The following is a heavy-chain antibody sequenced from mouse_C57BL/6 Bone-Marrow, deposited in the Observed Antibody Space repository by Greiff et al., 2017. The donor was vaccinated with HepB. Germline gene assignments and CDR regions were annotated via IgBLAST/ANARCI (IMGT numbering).Heavy chain of an antibody. V-gene: IGHV1-64*01. D-gene: IGHD1-1*01. CDR1: GYTFTSYW. CDR2: IHPNSGST. Sequence: VQLQQSGAELVKPGASVKLSCKASGYTFTSYWMHWVKQRPGQGLEWIGMIHPNSGSTNYNEKFKSKATLTVDKSSSTAYMQLSSLTSEDSAVYYCGNYVDYAMDYWGQGTSVTVSS. J-gene: IGHJ4*01. CDR3: GNYVDYAMDY.